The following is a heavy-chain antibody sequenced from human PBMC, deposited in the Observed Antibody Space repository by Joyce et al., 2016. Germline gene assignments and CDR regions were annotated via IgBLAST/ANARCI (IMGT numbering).Heavy chain of an antibody. J-gene: IGHJ4*02. CDR2: IYWNDNK. Sequence: QITLKESGPTLVKPTQTLTLTCTFSGFSLNTNGVRVGWIRQPPGKALEWLALIYWNDNKRYSPSLKSRLTLTKDTSKNQVVLTMTNMDPIDTATYFCAHSSILTVYFDAWGQGSLVTVSS. CDR1: GFSLNTNGVR. D-gene: IGHD3-3*02. CDR3: AHSSILTVYFDA. V-gene: IGHV2-5*01.